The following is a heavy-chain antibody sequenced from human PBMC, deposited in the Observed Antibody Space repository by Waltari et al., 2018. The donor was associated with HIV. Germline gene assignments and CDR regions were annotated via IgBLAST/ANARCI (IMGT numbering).Heavy chain of an antibody. V-gene: IGHV3-33*01. Sequence: QVQLVESGGGVVQPGRSLRLSCAASGFTFSSYGMHWVRQAPGKGLEWVAVIWYDGSNKYYADSVKGRFTISRDNSKNTLYLQMNSLRAEDTAVYYCARELTVGYANWFDPWGQGTLVTVSS. J-gene: IGHJ5*02. D-gene: IGHD5-12*01. CDR2: IWYDGSNK. CDR3: ARELTVGYANWFDP. CDR1: GFTFSSYG.